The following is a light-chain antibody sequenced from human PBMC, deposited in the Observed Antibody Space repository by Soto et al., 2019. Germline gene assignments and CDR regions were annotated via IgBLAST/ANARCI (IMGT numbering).Light chain of an antibody. J-gene: IGKJ1*01. V-gene: IGKV4-1*01. CDR2: WAS. CDR1: QSILYSSNNKNY. CDR3: QQYYDAPQN. Sequence: DIVMTQSPDSLAVSLGERATINCKSSQSILYSSNNKNYLAWYQQKPGQPPKLLIYWASTRESGVPEGFSGSGSGTDFTLTISSLQAEDVAVYYCQQYYDAPQNFGQGTKVEIK.